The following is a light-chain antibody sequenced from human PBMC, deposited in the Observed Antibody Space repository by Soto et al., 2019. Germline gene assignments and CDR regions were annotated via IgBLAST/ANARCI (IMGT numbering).Light chain of an antibody. J-gene: IGKJ1*01. V-gene: IGKV3-15*01. CDR2: GAS. Sequence: EIVMTQSPATLSVSPGERATLSCRASQSVSSNLACYQQKPGQAPRLLIYGASTRATGIPARFSGSGSGTEFTLTISSLQSEDFAVYYCQQDNNWPQTFGQGTKVEIK. CDR1: QSVSSN. CDR3: QQDNNWPQT.